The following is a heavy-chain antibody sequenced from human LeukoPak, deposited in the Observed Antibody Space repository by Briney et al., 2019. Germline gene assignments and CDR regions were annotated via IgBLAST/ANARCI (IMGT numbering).Heavy chain of an antibody. V-gene: IGHV1-2*06. CDR1: GYTFTGYH. D-gene: IGHD3-22*01. Sequence: GASVTVSFKASGYTFTGYHMHWVRQAPGQGVEWMGRINPNSGGTNYAQKFQGRVTMTRDTSISTAYMKLSRLRSDDTAVYYCASLYYYDSSGYYDFDYGGQGTLVTVSS. J-gene: IGHJ4*02. CDR2: INPNSGGT. CDR3: ASLYYYDSSGYYDFDY.